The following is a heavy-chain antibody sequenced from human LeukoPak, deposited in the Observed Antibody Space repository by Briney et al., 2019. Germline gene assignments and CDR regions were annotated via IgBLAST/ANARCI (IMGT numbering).Heavy chain of an antibody. CDR1: GFTFNNYA. Sequence: GGSLRLSCAASGFTFNNYAMNWVRHGQGKGMEWVSSISGGGETTYYAGSAKGRFTISGDNSQNTLYLQMNSLRAEDTAVYYCARDYADYVGYFFFDYWGQGTLVTVSS. V-gene: IGHV3-23*01. CDR2: ISGGGETT. CDR3: ARDYADYVGYFFFDY. D-gene: IGHD4-17*01. J-gene: IGHJ4*02.